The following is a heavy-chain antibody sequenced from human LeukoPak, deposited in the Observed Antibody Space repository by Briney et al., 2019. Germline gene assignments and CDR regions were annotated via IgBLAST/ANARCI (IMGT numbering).Heavy chain of an antibody. CDR2: IYNSANT. Sequence: SETLSLTCTVSGDSISKDFYCWAWIRQPPGKGLEWIGTIYNSANTYYNPPLESRVTMSVDTSKNQISLTLTSVTAADTAVYYCARHPFETTLRFLEWKRSAFDYWGQGTLVTISS. D-gene: IGHD3-3*01. V-gene: IGHV4-39*01. J-gene: IGHJ4*02. CDR1: GDSISKDFYC. CDR3: ARHPFETTLRFLEWKRSAFDY.